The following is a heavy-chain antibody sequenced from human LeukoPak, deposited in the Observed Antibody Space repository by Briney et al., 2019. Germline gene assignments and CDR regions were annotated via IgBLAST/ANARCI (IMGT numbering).Heavy chain of an antibody. Sequence: GGSLKLFCAASGLTLSGFTVHWVRQASGKGLEWLGRVRNRASNYATAYAASVKGRFTVSRDESQNTAFLQMNSLETDDTAVYYCVTCTPRSWRFDPWGQGTRVIVSS. CDR1: GLTLSGFT. D-gene: IGHD2-15*01. V-gene: IGHV3-73*01. CDR2: VRNRASNYAT. J-gene: IGHJ5*02. CDR3: VTCTPRSWRFDP.